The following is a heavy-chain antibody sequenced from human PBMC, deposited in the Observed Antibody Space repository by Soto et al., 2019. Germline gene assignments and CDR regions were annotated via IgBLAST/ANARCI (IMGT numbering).Heavy chain of an antibody. J-gene: IGHJ4*02. CDR2: IYSGGCI. D-gene: IGHD7-27*01. Sequence: QVQLQESGPGLVKPSQTLSLTCIVSGGSISNVNDCWSWIRQRPDKGLEWIGHIYSGGCIYNNPSLTSRVTILVDPAKNQFSLQLSSVSAADTAVYYCARGPSGDKVDSWGQGTLVTVSS. CDR3: ARGPSGDKVDS. V-gene: IGHV4-30-4*01. CDR1: GGSISNVNDC.